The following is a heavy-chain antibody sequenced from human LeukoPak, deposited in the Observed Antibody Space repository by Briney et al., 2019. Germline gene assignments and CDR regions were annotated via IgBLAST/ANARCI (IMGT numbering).Heavy chain of an antibody. J-gene: IGHJ4*02. CDR1: GFTFSSYG. CDR3: AKDSSSWQEIQDWDY. D-gene: IGHD6-13*01. CDR2: ISGSGGST. Sequence: GGTLRLSCAASGFTFSSYGMSWVRQAPGKGLEWVSAISGSGGSTYYADSVKGRFTISRDNSKNTLYLQMNSLRAEDTAVYYCAKDSSSWQEIQDWDYWGQGTLVTVSS. V-gene: IGHV3-23*01.